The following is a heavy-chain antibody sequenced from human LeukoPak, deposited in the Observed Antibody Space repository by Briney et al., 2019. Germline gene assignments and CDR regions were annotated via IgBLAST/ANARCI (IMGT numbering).Heavy chain of an antibody. V-gene: IGHV5-51*01. Sequence: GESLKISCQGSGYSFTNYWIGWVRQMPGKGLEWMGIIYPGDSDTRYSPSFQGQVTISADKSISTAYLQWSSLKASDTAIYYCARGKIGYSYGSYYWGQGTLVTVSS. CDR1: GYSFTNYW. CDR2: IYPGDSDT. J-gene: IGHJ4*02. CDR3: ARGKIGYSYGSYY. D-gene: IGHD5-18*01.